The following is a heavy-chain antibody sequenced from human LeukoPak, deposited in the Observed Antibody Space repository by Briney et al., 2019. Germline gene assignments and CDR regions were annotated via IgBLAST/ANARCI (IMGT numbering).Heavy chain of an antibody. CDR1: GGTFSSYA. D-gene: IGHD5-24*01. CDR2: IIPILGIA. Sequence: ASVKVSCKASGGTFSSYAISWVRQAPGQGLEWMGRIIPILGIATYAQKFQGRVTITADKSTSTAYMELSSLRSEDTAVYYCAIGRDGYNYRYYYYGMDVWGQGTTVTVSS. V-gene: IGHV1-69*04. J-gene: IGHJ6*02. CDR3: AIGRDGYNYRYYYYGMDV.